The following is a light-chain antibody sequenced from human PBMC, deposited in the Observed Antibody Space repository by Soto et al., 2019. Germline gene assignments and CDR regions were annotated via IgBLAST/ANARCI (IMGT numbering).Light chain of an antibody. Sequence: DIQLTQSPSFLSASVGARVPITCRARQGISSNLAWYPQHPGKAPQLLIYAASTLQSGVPSRFSGSGAGTEYTPIISSLLQDDFAAYYYHQFNSNSITCGQGTRLEIK. V-gene: IGKV1-9*01. CDR2: AAS. J-gene: IGKJ5*01. CDR1: QGISSN. CDR3: HQFNSNSIT.